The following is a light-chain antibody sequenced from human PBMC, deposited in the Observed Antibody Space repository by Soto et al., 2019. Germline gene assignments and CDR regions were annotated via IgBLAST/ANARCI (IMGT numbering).Light chain of an antibody. CDR3: QQYGSSPPT. CDR1: QSVNNNY. V-gene: IGKV3-20*01. J-gene: IGKJ1*01. Sequence: EIVLTQSPGTLSLSPGERAILSCRASQSVNNNYLAWYQRRPGRAPRLLIYGASSRATGFRDRFSGSGSGTNFTLTIARLEPEDFAVYFCQQYGSSPPTSGQGTKVEFK. CDR2: GAS.